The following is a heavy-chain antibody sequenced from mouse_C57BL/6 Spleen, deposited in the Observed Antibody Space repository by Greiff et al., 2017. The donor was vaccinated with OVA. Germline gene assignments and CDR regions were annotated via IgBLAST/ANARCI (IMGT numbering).Heavy chain of an antibody. V-gene: IGHV5-4*01. D-gene: IGHD1-1*01. CDR1: GFTFSSYA. CDR3: AREGTVASSGYFDV. Sequence: EVKLMESGGGLVKPGGSLKLSCAASGFTFSSYAMSWVRQTPEKRLEWVATISDGGSYTYYPDNVKGRFTISRDNAKNNLYLQMSHLKSEDTAMYYCAREGTVASSGYFDVWGTGTTVTVSS. J-gene: IGHJ1*03. CDR2: ISDGGSYT.